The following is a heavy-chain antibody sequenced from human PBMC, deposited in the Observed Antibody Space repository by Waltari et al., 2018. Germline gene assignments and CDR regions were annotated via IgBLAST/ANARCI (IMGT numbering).Heavy chain of an antibody. V-gene: IGHV4-39*01. J-gene: IGHJ4*02. CDR1: GGSISDGRFY. CDR3: ARTFAYGSGTYNH. CDR2: IYYSGNT. D-gene: IGHD3-10*01. Sequence: QLQLQESGPVLVKPSATLSPTCTVSGGSISDGRFYWGGIRPSPGKGLEWIGIIYYSGNTYYNPSLRSRVSISVDTSTTQFSLKLSSVTAADTAVYYCARTFAYGSGTYNHWGQGSLVTVSS.